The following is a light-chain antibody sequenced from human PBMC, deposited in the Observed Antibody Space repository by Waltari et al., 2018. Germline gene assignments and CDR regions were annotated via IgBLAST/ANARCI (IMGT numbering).Light chain of an antibody. V-gene: IGLV2-11*01. CDR3: CSYAGRYTWV. CDR2: DVS. CDR1: SSDVGGYHY. J-gene: IGLJ3*02. Sequence: QSALTQPRSVSGSPGQSVTISCTGTSSDVGGYHYVSWFQQHPGKAPKRMIHDVSKRPSGVPDRFSGSKSGNTASLTISGLQADDETDYYCCSYAGRYTWVFGGGTKLTVL.